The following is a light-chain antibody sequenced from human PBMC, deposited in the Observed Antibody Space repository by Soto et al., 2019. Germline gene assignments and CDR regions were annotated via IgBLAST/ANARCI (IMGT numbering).Light chain of an antibody. CDR2: AAS. Sequence: DIEMTQSPSSLSASVGDRVTITCRASQSINTYLNWYQQKPARAPKLLIYAASTLQSGVPSRFSGSGSGTDFTLIISSLQLEDFATYYCQQSHSTPPTVGQGTKVEIK. J-gene: IGKJ2*01. V-gene: IGKV1-39*01. CDR3: QQSHSTPPT. CDR1: QSINTY.